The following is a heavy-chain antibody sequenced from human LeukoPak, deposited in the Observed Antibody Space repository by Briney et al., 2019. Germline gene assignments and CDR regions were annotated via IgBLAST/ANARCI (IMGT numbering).Heavy chain of an antibody. CDR2: IYSGGNT. Sequence: ASVKVSCKASGYTFTGYYMHWVRQAPGQGLEWVSVIYSGGNTYYADSVKGRFTISRDNSKNTLYLQMNSLRAEDTAVYYCAREPAPRISSPGTSYWGQGTLVTVSS. J-gene: IGHJ4*02. D-gene: IGHD6-13*01. V-gene: IGHV3-66*01. CDR3: AREPAPRISSPGTSY. CDR1: GYTFTGYY.